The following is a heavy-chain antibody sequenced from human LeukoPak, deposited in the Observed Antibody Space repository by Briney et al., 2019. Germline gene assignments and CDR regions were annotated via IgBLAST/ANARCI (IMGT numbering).Heavy chain of an antibody. CDR2: IRSKTYNYAT. J-gene: IGHJ4*02. Sequence: GGSLRLSCAASGFTFSSYSMNWVRQASGKGLEWVGRIRSKTYNYATTYAASVKGRFTVSRDDSENTAYLQMNSLKTEDTAVYYCTTGGSELPRPYDYWGQGTLVTVSS. V-gene: IGHV3-73*01. CDR3: TTGGSELPRPYDY. D-gene: IGHD1-7*01. CDR1: GFTFSSYS.